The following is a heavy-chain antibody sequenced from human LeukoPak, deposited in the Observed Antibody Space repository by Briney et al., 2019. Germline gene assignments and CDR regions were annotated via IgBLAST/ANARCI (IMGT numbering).Heavy chain of an antibody. J-gene: IGHJ6*02. CDR1: GFTFSSYA. D-gene: IGHD1-26*01. CDR2: ISSNGGST. CDR3: ARGGEEWELPGRYYYYYGMDV. V-gene: IGHV3-64*01. Sequence: GGSLRLSCAASGFTFSSYAMHWVRQAPGKGLEYVSAISSNGGSTYYANSVKGRFTISRDNSKNTLYLQMGSLRAEDMAVYYGARGGEEWELPGRYYYYYGMDVWGQGTTVTVSS.